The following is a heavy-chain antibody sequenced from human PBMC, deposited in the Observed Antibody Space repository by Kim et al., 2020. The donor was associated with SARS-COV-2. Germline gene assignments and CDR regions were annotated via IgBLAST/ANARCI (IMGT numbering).Heavy chain of an antibody. Sequence: SVKGRFTISRDNSKNTLYLQMNSLRAEDTAVYYCAKDRVRFLEWFYVVGYWGQGTLVTVSS. J-gene: IGHJ4*02. V-gene: IGHV3-23*01. D-gene: IGHD3-3*01. CDR3: AKDRVRFLEWFYVVGY.